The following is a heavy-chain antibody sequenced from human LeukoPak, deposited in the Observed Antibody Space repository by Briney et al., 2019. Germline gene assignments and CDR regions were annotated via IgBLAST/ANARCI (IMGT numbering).Heavy chain of an antibody. CDR3: AKDRTGGYCSSTSCYGIEGTFDY. CDR2: IRGSGGIT. Sequence: GGSLRLSCAVSGFTFSSYAMNWVRQAPGKGLEWVSTIRGSGGITYYADSVKGRFTISRDNSKNTLYLQMNSLRAEDTAVYYCAKDRTGGYCSSTSCYGIEGTFDYWGQGTLVTVSS. D-gene: IGHD2-2*01. V-gene: IGHV3-23*01. CDR1: GFTFSSYA. J-gene: IGHJ4*02.